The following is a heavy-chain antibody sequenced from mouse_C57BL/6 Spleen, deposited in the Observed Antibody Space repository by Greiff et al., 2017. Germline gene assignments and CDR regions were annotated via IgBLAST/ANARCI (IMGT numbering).Heavy chain of an antibody. Sequence: VQLQQSGPELVKPGASVKIPCKASGYTFTDYNMDWVKQSHGKSLEWIGDINPNNGGTIYNQKFKGKATLTVDKSSSTAYMELRSLTSEDTAVYYCARSVFITTVAFDYWGQGTTLTVSS. CDR1: GYTFTDYN. V-gene: IGHV1-18*01. CDR3: ARSVFITTVAFDY. CDR2: INPNNGGT. J-gene: IGHJ2*01. D-gene: IGHD1-1*01.